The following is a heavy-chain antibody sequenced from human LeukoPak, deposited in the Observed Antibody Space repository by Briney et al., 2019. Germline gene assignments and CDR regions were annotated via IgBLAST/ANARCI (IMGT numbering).Heavy chain of an antibody. Sequence: SETLSLTCTVSGGSFFSYYWSRIRQPAGKGLEWIGRIYTRGSTNYNPSLKSRIMMSVDTSKNQFSLNLSSVTAADTAVYYCARGPIGRDIVVVPAAMVLGWFDPWGQGTLVTVSS. D-gene: IGHD2-2*01. CDR1: GGSFFSYY. J-gene: IGHJ5*02. V-gene: IGHV4-4*07. CDR2: IYTRGST. CDR3: ARGPIGRDIVVVPAAMVLGWFDP.